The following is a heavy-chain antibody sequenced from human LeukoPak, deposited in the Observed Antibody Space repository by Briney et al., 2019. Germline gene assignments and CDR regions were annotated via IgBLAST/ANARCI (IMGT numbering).Heavy chain of an antibody. CDR2: ISGSDGST. Sequence: GGSLRLSCAASGFTFSTYAMSWVRQAPGKGLEWVSGISGSDGSTYYADSMKGRFTISRDNSKNTLYLRMNSLRVEDTAVYYCAKGSSPLGHFDYWGQGTLVTVSS. V-gene: IGHV3-23*01. J-gene: IGHJ4*02. CDR1: GFTFSTYA. CDR3: AKGSSPLGHFDY. D-gene: IGHD6-13*01.